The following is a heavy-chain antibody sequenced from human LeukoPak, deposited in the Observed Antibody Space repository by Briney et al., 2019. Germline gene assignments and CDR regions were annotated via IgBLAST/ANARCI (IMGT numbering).Heavy chain of an antibody. CDR1: GFTFSNAW. CDR3: TTTGDYGGNSDSDY. Sequence: GGSLRLSCAASGFTFSNAWMSWVRQAPGKGLEWVGRIKSKTDGGTTDYAAPVKGRFTISRDDSKNTLYLQMNSLKTEDTAVYYCTTTGDYGGNSDSDYWGQGTLVTVSS. J-gene: IGHJ4*02. V-gene: IGHV3-15*01. CDR2: IKSKTDGGTT. D-gene: IGHD4-23*01.